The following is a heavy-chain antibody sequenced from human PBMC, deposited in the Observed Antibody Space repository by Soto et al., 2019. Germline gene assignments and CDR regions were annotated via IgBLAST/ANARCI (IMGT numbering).Heavy chain of an antibody. V-gene: IGHV4-39*01. J-gene: IGHJ5*02. CDR3: ARSGGYSGYDHFFDP. CDR1: GDSISSGSYY. D-gene: IGHD5-12*01. Sequence: VSGDSISSGSYYWDWIRQPPGKGLEWIGNIFYSGSTLYNPSLKGRVSIDVDTSSNQFSLRLTSVTAADTAVYFCARSGGYSGYDHFFDPWGHGTLVT. CDR2: IFYSGST.